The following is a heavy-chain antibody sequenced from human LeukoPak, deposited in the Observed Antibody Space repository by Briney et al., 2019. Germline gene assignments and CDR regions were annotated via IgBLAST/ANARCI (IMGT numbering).Heavy chain of an antibody. CDR3: ARDSVGLHDAFDI. Sequence: ASVKVSCKASGYTFTGYYIHWVRQAPGQGLEWMGWINPNSSGPNYAQSFQGRVTMTRDTSISTAYMELSRLKSDDTAVYYCARDSVGLHDAFDIWGQGTMVTVSS. CDR2: INPNSSGP. V-gene: IGHV1-2*02. J-gene: IGHJ3*02. CDR1: GYTFTGYY.